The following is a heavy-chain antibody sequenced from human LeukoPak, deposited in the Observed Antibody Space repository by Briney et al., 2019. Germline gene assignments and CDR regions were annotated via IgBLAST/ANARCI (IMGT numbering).Heavy chain of an antibody. CDR2: IIPIFGTA. CDR3: ARGGQWLGYYYGMDV. J-gene: IGHJ6*02. V-gene: IGHV1-69*13. D-gene: IGHD6-19*01. CDR1: GGTFSSYA. Sequence: GASVKVSCKASGGTFSSYAISWVRQAPGQGLEWMGGIIPIFGTANYAQKFQGRVTITADESTSTAYMELSSLRSEDTAVYYCARGGQWLGYYYGMDVWGQGTTVTVSS.